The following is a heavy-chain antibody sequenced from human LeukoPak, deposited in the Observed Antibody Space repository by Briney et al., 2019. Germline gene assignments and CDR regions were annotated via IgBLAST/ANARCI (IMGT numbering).Heavy chain of an antibody. D-gene: IGHD3-3*01. Sequence: GGSLRLSCAASGFTFSIHGMNWVRQAPGKGLEWVAVISYDGSNKYYADSVKGRFTISRDNSKNTLYLQMNSLRAEDTAVYYCASEIIFGSFDYWGQGTLVTVSS. CDR3: ASEIIFGSFDY. J-gene: IGHJ4*02. CDR1: GFTFSIHG. V-gene: IGHV3-30*03. CDR2: ISYDGSNK.